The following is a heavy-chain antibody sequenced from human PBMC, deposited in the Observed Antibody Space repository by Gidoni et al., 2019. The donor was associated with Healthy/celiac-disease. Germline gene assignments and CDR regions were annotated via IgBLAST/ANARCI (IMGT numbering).Heavy chain of an antibody. D-gene: IGHD3-3*01. CDR2: INSSGGST. CDR1: GYTFTSYY. J-gene: IGHJ4*02. CDR3: ARDYGVTIFGVGIKRGVFDY. Sequence: QVQLVQSGAEVKKPGASVKVSCNASGYTFTSYYLLWARQAPGQGLAWMGIINSSGGSTSYAQKFQGRDTMSRDTSTSTVYMELSSLRSEDTAVYYWARDYGVTIFGVGIKRGVFDYWGQGTLVTVSS. V-gene: IGHV1-46*01.